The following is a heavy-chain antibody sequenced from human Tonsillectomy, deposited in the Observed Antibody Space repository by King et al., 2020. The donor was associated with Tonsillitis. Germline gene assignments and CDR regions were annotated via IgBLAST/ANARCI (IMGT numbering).Heavy chain of an antibody. CDR2: IYYTETT. CDR1: GGSISSGSYY. V-gene: IGHV4-39*01. D-gene: IGHD3-10*01. Sequence: QLQESGPGLVKPSENLSLTCTVSGGSISSGSYYWGWIRQPPGKGLEWIGTIYYTETTYYNPSLQSRVTLSVDTSKNQFSLRLNSMTAADAAVYYCASNYGWEQSFDSWGQGPLVTVSS. CDR3: ASNYGWEQSFDS. J-gene: IGHJ4*02.